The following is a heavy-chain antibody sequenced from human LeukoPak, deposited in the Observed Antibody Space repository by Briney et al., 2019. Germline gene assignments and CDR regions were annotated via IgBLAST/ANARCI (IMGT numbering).Heavy chain of an antibody. Sequence: GRSLRLSCAASGFTFDDYAMHWVRQAPGKGLEWVSVISWNSGSIGYADSVKGRFTISRDNAKNSLYLQMNSLRAEDMALYYCAKGEDYDCSGYSYFDYWGQGTLVTVSS. CDR2: ISWNSGSI. D-gene: IGHD3-22*01. CDR1: GFTFDDYA. V-gene: IGHV3-9*03. J-gene: IGHJ4*02. CDR3: AKGEDYDCSGYSYFDY.